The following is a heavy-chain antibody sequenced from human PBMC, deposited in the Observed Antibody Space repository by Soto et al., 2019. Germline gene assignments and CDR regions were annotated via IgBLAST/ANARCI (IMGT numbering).Heavy chain of an antibody. D-gene: IGHD1-1*01. Sequence: QVQLQESGQGLVKPSGTLSLTCAVSGGSISTSNWWSWVRQPPGKGLEWIGAVYHSGSTNYNPSFKTRDXXXVXXSTSQFPRKFSSVPAADTALYACASTRTSGTRFDYWAQGSLVAVSS. CDR1: GGSISTSNW. J-gene: IGHJ4*02. CDR3: ASTRTSGTRFDY. CDR2: VYHSGST. V-gene: IGHV4-4*02.